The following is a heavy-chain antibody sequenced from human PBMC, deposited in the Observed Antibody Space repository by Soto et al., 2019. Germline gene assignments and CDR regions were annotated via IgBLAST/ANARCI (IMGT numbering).Heavy chain of an antibody. CDR1: GFTFSSYW. V-gene: IGHV3-7*01. J-gene: IGHJ6*03. CDR3: ARGAEYSSSWYYYYYYMDV. Sequence: GGSLRLSCAASGFTFSSYWMSWVRQAPGKGLEWVANIKQDGSEKYYVDSVKGRFTISRDNAKNSLYLQMNSLRAEDTAVYYCARGAEYSSSWYYYYYYMDVWGKGTTVTVSS. CDR2: IKQDGSEK. D-gene: IGHD6-13*01.